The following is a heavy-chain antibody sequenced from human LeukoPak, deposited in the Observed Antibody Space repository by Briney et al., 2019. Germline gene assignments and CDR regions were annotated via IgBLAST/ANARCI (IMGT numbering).Heavy chain of an antibody. CDR3: ARASGSYYEDFDY. Sequence: SETLSLTCAVSGGSISSSSYYWGWIRQPPGKGLQWIGSIYYSGSTYYSPSLKSRVTISVDTSKNHFFLKLSSVTAADTAVYYCARASGSYYEDFDYWGQGTLVTVSS. CDR2: IYYSGST. CDR1: GGSISSSSYY. D-gene: IGHD1-26*01. V-gene: IGHV4-39*02. J-gene: IGHJ4*02.